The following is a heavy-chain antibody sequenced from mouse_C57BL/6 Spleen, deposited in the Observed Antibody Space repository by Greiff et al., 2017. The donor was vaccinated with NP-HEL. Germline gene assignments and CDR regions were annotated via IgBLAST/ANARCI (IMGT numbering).Heavy chain of an antibody. V-gene: IGHV1-64*01. CDR2: IHPNSGST. CDR3: AREGLYYGSSYYY. J-gene: IGHJ2*01. CDR1: GYTFTSYW. Sequence: VQLQQPGAELVKPGASVKLSCQASGYTFTSYWMHWVKQRPGQGLEWIGMIHPNSGSTNYNEKFKSKATLTVDKSSSTAYMQLSSLTSEDSAVYYCAREGLYYGSSYYYWGQGTTLTVSS. D-gene: IGHD1-1*01.